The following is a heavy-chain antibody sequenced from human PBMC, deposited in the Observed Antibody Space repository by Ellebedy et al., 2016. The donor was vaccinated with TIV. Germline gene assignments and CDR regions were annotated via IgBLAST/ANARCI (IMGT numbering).Heavy chain of an antibody. D-gene: IGHD1-26*01. J-gene: IGHJ4*02. CDR1: GFTFSSYS. V-gene: IGHV3-48*02. CDR2: ISSSSSTI. Sequence: PGGSLRLSCAASGFTFSSYSMNWVRQAPGKGLEWVSYISSSSSTIYYADSVKGRFTISRDNAKNSLYLQMNSLRDEDTAVYYCAREGWELSRLHFDYWGQGTLVTVSS. CDR3: AREGWELSRLHFDY.